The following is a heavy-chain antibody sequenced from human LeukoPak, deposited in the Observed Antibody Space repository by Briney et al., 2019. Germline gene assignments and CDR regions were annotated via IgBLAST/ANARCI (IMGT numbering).Heavy chain of an antibody. CDR2: IHYTGST. J-gene: IGHJ4*02. CDR1: GGSLSPNY. Sequence: SETLSLTCRVSGGSLSPNYWNWVGQTPGKRLEWIGYIHYTGSTSYNPSLKSRITISVDTSENQVSLTVKSVTAADTAVYYCARGYYDSRSHYLVAFDLWGQGVLVTVSS. CDR3: ARGYYDSRSHYLVAFDL. D-gene: IGHD3-10*01. V-gene: IGHV4-59*01.